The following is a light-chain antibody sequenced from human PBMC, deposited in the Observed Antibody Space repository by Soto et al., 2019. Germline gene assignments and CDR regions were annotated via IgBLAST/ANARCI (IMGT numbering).Light chain of an antibody. CDR2: GAF. Sequence: DIVLTQSPGTLSLSPGERATLSCRASQSVTSNYLAWYQQKPGQAPRLLVYGAFSMATGFPDRFSGSGSGADFTLTISRLEPEDFAVYYCQQYVSSPWTFGQGTKVEIK. CDR1: QSVTSNY. CDR3: QQYVSSPWT. J-gene: IGKJ1*01. V-gene: IGKV3-20*01.